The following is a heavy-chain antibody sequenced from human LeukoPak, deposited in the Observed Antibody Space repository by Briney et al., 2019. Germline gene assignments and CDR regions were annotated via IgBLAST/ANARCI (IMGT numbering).Heavy chain of an antibody. Sequence: ASVKVSCKASGYTFTSYDINWVRQATGQGLEWMGWMNPNSGNTGYAQKFQGRVTITRNTSISTAYMELSSLRSEDTAVYYCARFFMDIVVVPAAPTGRFDPWGQGTLVTVSS. J-gene: IGHJ5*02. D-gene: IGHD2-2*03. V-gene: IGHV1-8*03. CDR3: ARFFMDIVVVPAAPTGRFDP. CDR1: GYTFTSYD. CDR2: MNPNSGNT.